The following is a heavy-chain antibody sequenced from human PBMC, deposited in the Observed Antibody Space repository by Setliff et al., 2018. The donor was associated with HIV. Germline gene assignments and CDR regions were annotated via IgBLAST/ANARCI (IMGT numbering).Heavy chain of an antibody. V-gene: IGHV1-2*02. CDR1: GYTFTGSF. Sequence: ASVKVSCKSSGYTFTGSFMHWVRQAPEQGLEWMGWINCNSGGTYYAQNFQGRVTMTRDTSINTAYMELSRLRSDDTAVYYCARDDHGDPFDYWGQGTLVTVSS. CDR2: INCNSGGT. J-gene: IGHJ4*02. CDR3: ARDDHGDPFDY. D-gene: IGHD4-17*01.